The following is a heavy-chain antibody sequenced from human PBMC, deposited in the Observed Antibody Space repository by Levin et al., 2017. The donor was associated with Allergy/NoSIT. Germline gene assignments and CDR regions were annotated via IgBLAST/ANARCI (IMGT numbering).Heavy chain of an antibody. D-gene: IGHD3-10*01. CDR1: GGSISGYY. J-gene: IGHJ3*02. Sequence: SETLSLTCTVSGGSISGYYWSWIRQPPGKGLEWIGYIYDSGSTNYNPSLKSRVTISEDTSKNEFSLKLSSVTAADTAVYYCARDALWFGDRAFDIWGQGTVVTVSS. CDR3: ARDALWFGDRAFDI. CDR2: IYDSGST. V-gene: IGHV4-59*01.